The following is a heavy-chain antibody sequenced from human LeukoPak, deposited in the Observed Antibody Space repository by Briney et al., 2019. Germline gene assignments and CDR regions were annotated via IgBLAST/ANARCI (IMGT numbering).Heavy chain of an antibody. Sequence: PGGSLRLSCAASGFTFSSYAMHWVRQAPGKGLEWVAVISYDGSNKYYADSVKGRFTISRDNSKNTLYLQMNSLRAEDTAVYYCASGSSSWLLIYYYYMDVWGKGTTVTVSS. V-gene: IGHV3-30*04. D-gene: IGHD6-13*01. CDR3: ASGSSSWLLIYYYYMDV. CDR2: ISYDGSNK. CDR1: GFTFSSYA. J-gene: IGHJ6*03.